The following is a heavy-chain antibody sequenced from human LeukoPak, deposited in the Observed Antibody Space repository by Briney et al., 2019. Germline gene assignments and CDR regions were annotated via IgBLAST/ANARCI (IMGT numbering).Heavy chain of an antibody. V-gene: IGHV3-74*01. CDR2: INGDGINT. CDR3: ARTDYYDR. D-gene: IGHD3-22*01. Sequence: GGSLRLSCAASGFPFRSNWMHGGRQAPGGGLVWVSGINGDGINTNYADSVTGRSTITRDNAKNTLYLQMNSLRGEDTAVYYCARTDYYDRWGQGTLVTVSS. J-gene: IGHJ4*02. CDR1: GFPFRSNW.